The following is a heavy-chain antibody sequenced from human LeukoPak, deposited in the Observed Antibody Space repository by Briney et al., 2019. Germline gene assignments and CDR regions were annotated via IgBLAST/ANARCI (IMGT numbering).Heavy chain of an antibody. J-gene: IGHJ4*02. CDR2: IYYSGST. Sequence: SETLSLTCTVSGDSISSSNYFWGWIRQPPGKRLEWIGSIYYSGSTYYNSSLKSRVVISVDTSKSQFSLKLSSVTAADTAIYYCASSGYYFYFDSWGQGTLVTVSS. CDR3: ASSGYYFYFDS. D-gene: IGHD3-22*01. V-gene: IGHV4-39*01. CDR1: GDSISSSNYF.